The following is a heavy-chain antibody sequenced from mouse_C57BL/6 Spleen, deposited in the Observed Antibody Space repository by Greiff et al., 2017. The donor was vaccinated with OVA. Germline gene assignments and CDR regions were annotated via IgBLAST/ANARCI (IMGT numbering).Heavy chain of an antibody. CDR2: ISNLAYSI. CDR3: ARQGGGYYEDAMDY. Sequence: EVKLMESGGGLVQPGGSLKLSCAASGFTFSDYGMAWVRQAPRKGPEWVAFISNLAYSIYYADTVTGRFTISRENAKNTLYLEMSSLRSEDTAMYYCARQGGGYYEDAMDYWGQGTSVTVSS. V-gene: IGHV5-15*01. CDR1: GFTFSDYG. J-gene: IGHJ4*01. D-gene: IGHD2-3*01.